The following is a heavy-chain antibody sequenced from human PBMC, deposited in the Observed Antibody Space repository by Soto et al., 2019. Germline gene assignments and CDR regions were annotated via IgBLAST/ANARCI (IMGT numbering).Heavy chain of an antibody. CDR1: GFTFNSFT. Sequence: GGSLRLSCAASGFTFNSFTMHWVRQAPGKGLEWVSSFGTRGDTYYADTVKGRFTISRDNAKNSVSLQMNGLRAEDTAVYFCAREETAWPLAYGLDVWGQGTTVTVSS. D-gene: IGHD2-21*02. V-gene: IGHV3-21*01. J-gene: IGHJ6*02. CDR3: AREETAWPLAYGLDV. CDR2: FGTRGDT.